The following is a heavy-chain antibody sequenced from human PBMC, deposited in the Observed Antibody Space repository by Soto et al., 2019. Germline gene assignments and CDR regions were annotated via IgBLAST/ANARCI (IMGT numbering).Heavy chain of an antibody. D-gene: IGHD3-22*01. V-gene: IGHV4-59*03. CDR1: GAAMSSYY. J-gene: IGHJ3*01. Sequence: QLQESGPGLVKPSETLSLTCTVSGAAMSSYYWSWVRQSPGKGLEWIGYIYNTGTTDYNPSLTSRVTISVERSKFQFSLKLTSVTAADTAVYYCATDSTGYYSDAFDVWGQGARVIVSS. CDR2: IYNTGTT. CDR3: ATDSTGYYSDAFDV.